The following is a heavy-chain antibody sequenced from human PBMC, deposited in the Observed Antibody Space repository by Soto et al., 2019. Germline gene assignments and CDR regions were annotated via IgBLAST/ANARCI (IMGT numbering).Heavy chain of an antibody. CDR3: AKSLSTAVNYGLDV. V-gene: IGHV3-23*01. CDR2: ISDDGDST. CDR1: GFTFSDNA. J-gene: IGHJ6*02. Sequence: EVQLLESGGGLVQPGGSLRLSCGASGFTFSDNAMTWVRQAPGKGLEWVSSISDDGDSTYYADSVKGRFTISRDNSKNTLFLQMSSLGAEDTAVYDCAKSLSTAVNYGLDVCGQGTSVTVSS. D-gene: IGHD2-2*01.